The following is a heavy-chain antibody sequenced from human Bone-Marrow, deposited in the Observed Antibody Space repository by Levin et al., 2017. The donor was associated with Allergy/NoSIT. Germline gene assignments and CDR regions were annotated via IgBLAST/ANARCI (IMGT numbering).Heavy chain of an antibody. Sequence: QTLSLTCAASGFTFGDYGFSWVRQAPGKGLEWVAFIRNKAYGGTTEYAASVKGRFTISRDDSKSIAYLQMNSLRTEDTDVYYCSRWITVIDYYYYYYMDVWGEGTTLTVSS. CDR2: IRNKAYGGTT. CDR3: SRWITVIDYYYYYYMDV. V-gene: IGHV3-49*04. CDR1: GFTFGDYG. D-gene: IGHD3-16*01. J-gene: IGHJ6*03.